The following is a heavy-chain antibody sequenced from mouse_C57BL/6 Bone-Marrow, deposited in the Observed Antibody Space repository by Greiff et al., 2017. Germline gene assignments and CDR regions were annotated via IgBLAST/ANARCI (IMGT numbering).Heavy chain of an antibody. V-gene: IGHV1-59*01. Sequence: VQLQQPGAELVRPGTSVKLSCKASGYTFTSYWMHWVKQRPGQGLEWIGVIDPSDSYTNYNQKFKGKATVTVDTSSSTAYMQLSSLTSEDSAVYYCASSRLRRAWFAYWGQGTLVTVSA. CDR3: ASSRLRRAWFAY. J-gene: IGHJ3*01. CDR2: IDPSDSYT. CDR1: GYTFTSYW. D-gene: IGHD2-4*01.